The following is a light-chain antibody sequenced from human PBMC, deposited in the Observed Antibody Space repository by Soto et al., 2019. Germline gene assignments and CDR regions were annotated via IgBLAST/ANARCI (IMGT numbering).Light chain of an antibody. CDR1: LSISSSY. CDR3: QLYGSSPPWT. J-gene: IGKJ1*01. Sequence: EIVLTQSPGTLSLSPGERATLSCRASLSISSSYLAWYQQKPGQAPRLLIYGASSRATGIPDRFSGSGSGTDFTLTISRPEPEDFAVYYCQLYGSSPPWTFGQGTKVEIK. CDR2: GAS. V-gene: IGKV3-20*01.